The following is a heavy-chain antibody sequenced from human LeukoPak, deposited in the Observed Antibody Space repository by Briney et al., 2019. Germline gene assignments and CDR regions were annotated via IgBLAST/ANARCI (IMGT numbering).Heavy chain of an antibody. CDR2: INHSGST. D-gene: IGHD3-3*01. CDR1: GGSFSGYY. Sequence: SETLSLTCAVYGGSFSGYYWSWICQPPGKGLGWIGEINHSGSTNYNPSLKSRVTISVDTSKNQFSLKLSSVTAADTAVYYCARGSRRFLEWLLPRYYFDYWGQGTLVTVSS. V-gene: IGHV4-34*01. CDR3: ARGSRRFLEWLLPRYYFDY. J-gene: IGHJ4*02.